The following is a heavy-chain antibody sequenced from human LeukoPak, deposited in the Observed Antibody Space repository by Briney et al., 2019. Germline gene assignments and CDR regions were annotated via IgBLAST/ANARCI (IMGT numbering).Heavy chain of an antibody. CDR3: ARDGRVVYAIPFDY. J-gene: IGHJ4*02. Sequence: PGGSLRLSCAASGFTFSSYGMHWVRQAPGKGLEWVAVIWYDGSNKYYADSVKGRFTISRDNSKNTLYLRMNSLRAEDTAVYYCARDGRVVYAIPFDYWGQGTLVTVSS. D-gene: IGHD2-8*02. CDR1: GFTFSSYG. CDR2: IWYDGSNK. V-gene: IGHV3-33*01.